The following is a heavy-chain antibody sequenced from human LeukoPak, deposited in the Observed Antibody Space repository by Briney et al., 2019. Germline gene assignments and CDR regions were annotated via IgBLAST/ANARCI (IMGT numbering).Heavy chain of an antibody. V-gene: IGHV1-18*01. J-gene: IGHJ6*02. CDR2: ISAYNGNT. CDR1: GYTFTSYG. CDR3: ATALTIFGVVPDYYGMDV. Sequence: ASVKVSCKASGYTFTSYGISWVRQAPGQGLEWMGWISAYNGNTNYAQKLQGRVTMTTDTSTSTAYMELRSLRSEDTAVYYCATALTIFGVVPDYYGMDVWGQGTTVTVSS. D-gene: IGHD3-3*01.